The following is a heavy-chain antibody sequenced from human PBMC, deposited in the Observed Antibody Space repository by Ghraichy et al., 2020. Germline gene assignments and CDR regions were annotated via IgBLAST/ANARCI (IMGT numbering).Heavy chain of an antibody. J-gene: IGHJ6*03. V-gene: IGHV1-18*04. CDR2: ISTYNGNT. Sequence: ASVKVSCKASGFTFTSYAISWVRQAPGQGLEWMGWISTYNGNTNYAQKVQGRVTMTTDTSTSTAYMELRSLRSDDTAVYYCARVPRGLATIKRTYYYYMDVWGEGTTVTVSS. CDR1: GFTFTSYA. D-gene: IGHD5-12*01. CDR3: ARVPRGLATIKRTYYYYMDV.